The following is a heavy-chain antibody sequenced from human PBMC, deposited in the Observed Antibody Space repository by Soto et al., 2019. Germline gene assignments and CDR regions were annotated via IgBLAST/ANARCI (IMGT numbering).Heavy chain of an antibody. Sequence: GGSLRLSCAASGFTFSNAWMNWVRQAPGKGLEWVGRIKSKTDGGTTDYAAPVKGRFTISRDDSKNTLYLQMNSLKTEDTAVYYCTTTEYSSGWTYYYYGMDVWGQGTTVTVSS. J-gene: IGHJ6*02. CDR3: TTTEYSSGWTYYYYGMDV. D-gene: IGHD6-19*01. CDR2: IKSKTDGGTT. V-gene: IGHV3-15*07. CDR1: GFTFSNAW.